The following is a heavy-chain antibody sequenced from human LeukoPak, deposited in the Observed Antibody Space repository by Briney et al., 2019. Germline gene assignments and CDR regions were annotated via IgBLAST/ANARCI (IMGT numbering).Heavy chain of an antibody. CDR3: ARVNLRGSNYNWFDP. CDR1: GGTFSSYA. J-gene: IGHJ5*02. CDR2: ITPVINTA. D-gene: IGHD1-26*01. Sequence: ASVNVSCKASGGTFSSYAISWVRQAPGQGLAWMGKITPVINTANYAQTFQGRVSIYADKSTTTVYMDLSGLRPDDTAVYYCARVNLRGSNYNWFDPWGQGTLVTVAS. V-gene: IGHV1-69*04.